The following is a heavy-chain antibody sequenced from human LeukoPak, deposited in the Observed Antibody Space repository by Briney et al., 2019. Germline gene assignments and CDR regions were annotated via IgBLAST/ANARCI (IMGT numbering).Heavy chain of an antibody. CDR3: ASRYYYDSSGYSY. CDR2: IYHSGST. CDR1: GGSISSGGYS. D-gene: IGHD3-22*01. Sequence: SQTLSLTCAVSGGSISSGGYSWSWIRQPPGKGLEWIGYIYHSGSTYYNPSLKSRVTISVDRSKSQFSLKLSSVTAADTAVYYCASRYYYDSSGYSYWGQGTLVTVSS. J-gene: IGHJ4*02. V-gene: IGHV4-30-2*01.